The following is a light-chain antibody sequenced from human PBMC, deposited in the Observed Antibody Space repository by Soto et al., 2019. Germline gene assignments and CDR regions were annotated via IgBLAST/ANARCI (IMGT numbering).Light chain of an antibody. V-gene: IGKV3-20*01. CDR3: QQYGSSPPFT. Sequence: EIVFTQSPATLSLSPGERATLSCRASQSVSSYLAWYQQKPGQAPRLLIYDASNRATGIPARFSGSGSGTDFTLTISRLEPEDFAVYYCQQYGSSPPFTFGQGTRLEIK. J-gene: IGKJ5*01. CDR1: QSVSSY. CDR2: DAS.